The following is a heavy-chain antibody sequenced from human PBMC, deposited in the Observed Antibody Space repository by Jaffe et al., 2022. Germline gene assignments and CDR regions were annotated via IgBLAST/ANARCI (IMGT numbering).Heavy chain of an antibody. CDR1: GDSVSSNSAV. CDR3: ARVHCSGGTCFYYFDY. Sequence: QVQLQQSGPGLVKPSQTLSLTCAISGDSVSSNSAVWNWIRQSPSRGLEWLGRTYYRSKWFKDYASSVKGRMTINADTSKNQFSLQLNSVTPEDTAVYYCARVHCSGGTCFYYFDYWGQGTLVTVSS. D-gene: IGHD2-15*01. V-gene: IGHV6-1*01. CDR2: TYYRSKWFK. J-gene: IGHJ4*02.